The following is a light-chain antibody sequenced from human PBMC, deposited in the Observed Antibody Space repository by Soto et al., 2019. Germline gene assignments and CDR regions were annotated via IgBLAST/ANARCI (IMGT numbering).Light chain of an antibody. CDR3: QQYYSYPPT. V-gene: IGKV1-8*01. CDR1: QGVSSY. Sequence: ALRMTQPPSSFSASTGDRVTITCRASQGVSSYLAWYQQKPGKAPKLLIYAASTLQSGVPSRFSGSGSGTDFTLTISCLQSEDFATYYCQQYYSYPPTFGQGTKLEIK. CDR2: AAS. J-gene: IGKJ2*01.